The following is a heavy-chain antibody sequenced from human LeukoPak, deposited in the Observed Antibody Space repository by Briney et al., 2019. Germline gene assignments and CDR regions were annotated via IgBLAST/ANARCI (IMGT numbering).Heavy chain of an antibody. Sequence: ASVKVSCKASGYTFTSYGISWVRQAPGQGLEWMGWISAYNGNTNYAQTLQGRATMTTDTSTSTAYMELRSLRSDDTAVYYCARDGRYFDWLTGAADNWFDPWGQGTLVTVSS. CDR3: ARDGRYFDWLTGAADNWFDP. V-gene: IGHV1-18*01. CDR1: GYTFTSYG. D-gene: IGHD3-9*01. CDR2: ISAYNGNT. J-gene: IGHJ5*02.